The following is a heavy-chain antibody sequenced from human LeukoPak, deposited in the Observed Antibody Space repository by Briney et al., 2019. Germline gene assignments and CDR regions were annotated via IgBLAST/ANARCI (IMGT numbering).Heavy chain of an antibody. CDR1: GGSISNYY. CDR2: VSNSGTINYT. CDR3: ARAQLNLVVDFGMDV. Sequence: PSETLSLTCTVSGGSISNYYWSWIRQPPGKGLEWIGYVSNSGTINYTNFNPSLKSRATISLDTSKMRFSLNLMSVTAADTAVYYCARAQLNLVVDFGMDVWGQGTTVTVSS. V-gene: IGHV4-59*13. J-gene: IGHJ6*02. D-gene: IGHD1-1*01.